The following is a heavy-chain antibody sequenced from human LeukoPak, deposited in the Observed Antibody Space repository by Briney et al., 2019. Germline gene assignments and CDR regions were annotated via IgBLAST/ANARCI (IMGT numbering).Heavy chain of an antibody. J-gene: IGHJ4*02. D-gene: IGHD4-17*01. CDR3: ARGTITTVTDS. Sequence: SETLSLTCAVSGGSISSSNWWTWVRQPPGKGLEWVGEIYLRGNTNYNPSLESRVTISVDESKTQLSLRLESVTAADTAVYYCARGTITTVTDSWGPGTLVTVSS. CDR2: IYLRGNT. CDR1: GGSISSSNW. V-gene: IGHV4-4*02.